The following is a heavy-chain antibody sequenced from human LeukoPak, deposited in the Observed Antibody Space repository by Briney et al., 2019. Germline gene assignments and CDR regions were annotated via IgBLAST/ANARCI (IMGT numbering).Heavy chain of an antibody. D-gene: IGHD6-13*01. J-gene: IGHJ4*02. CDR1: GFTVSSNY. Sequence: GGSLRLSCAASGFTVSSNYMSWVRQAPGKGLEWVSVIYSGGSTYYADSVKGRFTISRHNSKNTLYLQMNSLRAEDTAVYYCARGAPKKGIAAAGSYFDYRGQGTLVTVSS. CDR2: IYSGGST. CDR3: ARGAPKKGIAAAGSYFDY. V-gene: IGHV3-53*04.